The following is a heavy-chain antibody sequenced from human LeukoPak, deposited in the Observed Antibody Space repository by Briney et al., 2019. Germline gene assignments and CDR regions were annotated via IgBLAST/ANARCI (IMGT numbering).Heavy chain of an antibody. CDR2: MYISGRT. D-gene: IGHD3-22*01. V-gene: IGHV4-4*07. J-gene: IGHJ4*02. CDR3: ARSPRTDDSSDDSAKGDY. Sequence: SETLSLTCTVSGGSISSDYWSWIRQPAGKGLEWIGRMYISGRTDHNPPLKSRVTMSLDTSKNQFSLKLSSVTAADTAVYYCARSPRTDDSSDDSAKGDYWGQGTLVTVSS. CDR1: GGSISSDY.